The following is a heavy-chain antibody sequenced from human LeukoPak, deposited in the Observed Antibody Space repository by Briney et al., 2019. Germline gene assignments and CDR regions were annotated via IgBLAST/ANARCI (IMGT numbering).Heavy chain of an antibody. CDR1: GFTFSAYA. CDR2: TSGSGETT. J-gene: IGHJ3*02. V-gene: IGHV3-23*01. Sequence: GGSLRLSCAASGFTFSAYAMIWVRQAPGKGLEWVSATSGSGETTYYADSVEGRFTISRDNSKNTLYLQMNSLTAEDTAIYYCSKTFGEFSVTAFDIWGQGTMVTVSS. CDR3: SKTFGEFSVTAFDI. D-gene: IGHD3-10*01.